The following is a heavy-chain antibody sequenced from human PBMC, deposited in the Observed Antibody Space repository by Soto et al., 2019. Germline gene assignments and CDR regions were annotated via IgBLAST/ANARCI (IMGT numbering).Heavy chain of an antibody. CDR2: ISGGGSSR. CDR3: AKLKGGSAYYYYGMDV. CDR1: GFTFSSYA. V-gene: IGHV3-23*01. J-gene: IGHJ6*02. D-gene: IGHD5-12*01. Sequence: GGSLRLSCAASGFTFSSYAMTWVRQAPGKGLEWVSAISGGGSSRYYADSVRGRFTISRDNSRNTLYLQMNSLRAEDTAVYYCAKLKGGSAYYYYGMDVWGQGTTVTVSS.